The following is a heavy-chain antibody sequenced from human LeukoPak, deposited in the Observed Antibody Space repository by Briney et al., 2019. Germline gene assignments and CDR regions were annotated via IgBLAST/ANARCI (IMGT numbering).Heavy chain of an antibody. CDR3: ARHGPPMQRQFYDS. Sequence: PSETLSLTCTVSGDSISGSSYYWAWIRQPPGKGLEWIGSVHYTGSTYYMSSLKSRVTISADTSKNLFSLKVNSMTAADTAVYYCARHGPPMQRQFYDSWGQGTLVTVSS. CDR2: VHYTGST. J-gene: IGHJ4*02. D-gene: IGHD5-24*01. CDR1: GDSISGSSYY. V-gene: IGHV4-39*01.